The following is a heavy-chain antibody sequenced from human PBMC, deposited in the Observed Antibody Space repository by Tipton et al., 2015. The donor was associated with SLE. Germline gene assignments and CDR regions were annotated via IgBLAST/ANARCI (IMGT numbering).Heavy chain of an antibody. CDR1: GGSISSHY. CDR2: IYYSGST. J-gene: IGHJ3*02. D-gene: IGHD2-15*01. CDR3: ARDNRVLDAFDI. Sequence: LRLSCTVSGGSISSHYWSWIRQPPEKGLEWIGYIYYSGSTNYNPSLKSRVTISVDTSKNQFSLKLSSVTAADTAVYYCARDNRVLDAFDIWGQGTMVTVSS. V-gene: IGHV4-59*11.